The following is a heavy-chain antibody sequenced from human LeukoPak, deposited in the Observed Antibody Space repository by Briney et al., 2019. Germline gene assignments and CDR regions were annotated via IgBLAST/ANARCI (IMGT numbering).Heavy chain of an antibody. CDR1: GFPVRSNY. J-gene: IGHJ6*04. CDR3: ARGRYGMDV. Sequence: LSFAASGFPVRSNYMSWVRQAPGKGVGWGSIIYSGDRTYYADSVKGRFTISRDNSKNTLYLQMNNLRAEDTAVYYCARGRYGMDVWGKGTTVTVSS. V-gene: IGHV3-53*01. CDR2: IYSGDRT.